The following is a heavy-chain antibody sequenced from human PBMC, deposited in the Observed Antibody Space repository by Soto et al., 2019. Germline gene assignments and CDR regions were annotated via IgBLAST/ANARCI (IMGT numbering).Heavy chain of an antibody. CDR3: SRGDYGTGGYPFPYFDY. D-gene: IGHD2-8*02. CDR1: GYRFTGYY. CDR2: INPDSGAT. V-gene: IGHV1-2*02. J-gene: IGHJ4*02. Sequence: ASVKVSCKASGYRFTGYYIHWVRQAPGQGLEWMGWINPDSGATNYAQNLQGRVTLTSDTCINTASMDLTSLTSDDTAVYYCSRGDYGTGGYPFPYFDYWGQGTLVAVPS.